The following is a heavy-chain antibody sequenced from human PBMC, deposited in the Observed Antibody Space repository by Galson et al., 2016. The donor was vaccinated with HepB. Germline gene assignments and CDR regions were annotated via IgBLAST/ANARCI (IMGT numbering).Heavy chain of an antibody. Sequence: QSGAEVKKPGESSKISCKASGYMFNSYWIGWVRQVPGKGLEWMGIIYPSDSDTRYSPPFQGQVTISVDESINTAYLRWNSLKASDTAIYYCARNIPYSNSGFGYWGHGTLVTVSS. J-gene: IGHJ4*01. CDR2: IYPSDSDT. CDR3: ARNIPYSNSGFGY. CDR1: GYMFNSYW. V-gene: IGHV5-51*01. D-gene: IGHD2-21*01.